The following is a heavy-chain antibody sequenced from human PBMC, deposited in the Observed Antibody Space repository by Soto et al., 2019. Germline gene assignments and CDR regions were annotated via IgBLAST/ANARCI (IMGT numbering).Heavy chain of an antibody. D-gene: IGHD5-12*01. CDR3: ARSLRGYSGYSGY. Sequence: QVQLVESGGGLVKPGGCLKRSCAASGFTFSDYYMSWIRQAPGKGLEWVSYISSSGSDTNYADSVKGRFTVSRDNAKNSLYLQMNSLRAEDTAVYYCARSLRGYSGYSGYWGQGTLVTVSS. J-gene: IGHJ4*02. CDR1: GFTFSDYY. CDR2: ISSSGSDT. V-gene: IGHV3-11*05.